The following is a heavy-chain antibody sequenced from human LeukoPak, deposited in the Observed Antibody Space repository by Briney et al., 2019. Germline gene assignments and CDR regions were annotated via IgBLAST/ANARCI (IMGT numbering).Heavy chain of an antibody. J-gene: IGHJ5*02. CDR1: GGSFSGYY. D-gene: IGHD6-19*01. Sequence: PSETLSLTCAVYGGSFSGYYWSWIRQPPGKGLEWIGEISHSGSTNYNPSLKSRVTISVDTSKNQFSLKLSSVTAADTAVYYCAAATDSIAVAKYNWSDPWGQGTLVTVSS. V-gene: IGHV4-34*01. CDR3: AAATDSIAVAKYNWSDP. CDR2: ISHSGST.